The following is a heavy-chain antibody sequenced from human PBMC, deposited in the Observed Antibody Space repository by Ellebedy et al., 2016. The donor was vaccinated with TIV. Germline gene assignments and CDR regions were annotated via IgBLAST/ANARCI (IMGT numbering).Heavy chain of an antibody. Sequence: SETLSLXXAVSGDSISSSNWWSWVRQTPGKGLEWIGEIFHSGSTNYSPSLMSRVTMSIDKSKNQFSLELTSVTAADTAVYYCARELSGNFFDFWGQGTLVTVSS. CDR2: IFHSGST. V-gene: IGHV4-4*02. CDR3: ARELSGNFFDF. D-gene: IGHD1-26*01. CDR1: GDSISSSNW. J-gene: IGHJ4*02.